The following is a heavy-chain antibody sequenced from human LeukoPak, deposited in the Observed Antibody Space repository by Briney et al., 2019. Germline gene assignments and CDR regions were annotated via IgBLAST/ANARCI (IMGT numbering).Heavy chain of an antibody. V-gene: IGHV3-7*01. CDR1: GFTFRSYW. D-gene: IGHD3-9*01. J-gene: IGHJ3*02. CDR2: IKPDGGEK. Sequence: SGGSLRLSCEASGFTFRSYWMTWVRQAPGRGLEWVANIKPDGGEKYYVDSVKGRFTISRDNAKSTLYLLMNSLRAEDTAVYYCARDLTYYDSLTGYHRDAFDIWGQGTMVTVSS. CDR3: ARDLTYYDSLTGYHRDAFDI.